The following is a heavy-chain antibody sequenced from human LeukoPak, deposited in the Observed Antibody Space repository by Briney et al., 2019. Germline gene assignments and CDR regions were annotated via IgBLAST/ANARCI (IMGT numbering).Heavy chain of an antibody. CDR2: IYYSGST. CDR3: ARGGGDYYYYYYMDV. Sequence: SQTLSLTCNVSGGSISSGGYYWSWIRQHPGKGLEWIGYIYYSGSTYYNPSLKSRVTISVDTSKNQFSLKLSSVTAADTAVYYCARGGGDYYYYYYMDVWGKGTTVTVSS. J-gene: IGHJ6*03. CDR1: GGSISSGGYY. V-gene: IGHV4-31*03. D-gene: IGHD3-16*01.